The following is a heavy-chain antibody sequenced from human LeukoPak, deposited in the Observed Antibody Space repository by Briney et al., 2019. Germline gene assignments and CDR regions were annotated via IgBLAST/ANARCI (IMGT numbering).Heavy chain of an antibody. CDR1: GGSISSSSYY. J-gene: IGHJ4*02. CDR2: IYYSGST. V-gene: IGHV4-39*02. D-gene: IGHD5-18*01. CDR3: ARDSEGYSYGLFSPSMIVGD. Sequence: SETLSLTCTVSGGSISSSSYYWGWIRQPSGKGLEWIGSIYYSGSTYYNPSLKSRVTISVDTSKNQFSLKLSSVTAADTAVYYCARDSEGYSYGLFSPSMIVGDWGQGTLVTVSS.